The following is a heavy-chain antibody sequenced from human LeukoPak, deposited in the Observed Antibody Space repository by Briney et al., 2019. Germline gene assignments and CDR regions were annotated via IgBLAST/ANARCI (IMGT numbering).Heavy chain of an antibody. J-gene: IGHJ3*02. V-gene: IGHV1-69*13. CDR2: IIPIFGTA. CDR3: ARTGQQLVEGAFDI. CDR1: RGIVISYV. Sequence: SVNVSCKASRGIVISYVISGVRQAPGQGREWMGGIIPIFGTANYAKKFKGRVTITAAESTSTAYMELRSLRSADTAVYYCARTGQQLVEGAFDIWGQGKMVTVSS. D-gene: IGHD6-13*01.